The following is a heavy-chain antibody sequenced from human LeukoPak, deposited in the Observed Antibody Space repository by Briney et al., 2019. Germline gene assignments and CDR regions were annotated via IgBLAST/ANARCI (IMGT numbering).Heavy chain of an antibody. J-gene: IGHJ4*02. V-gene: IGHV1-69*13. D-gene: IGHD2-2*01. CDR2: IIPIFDTA. CDR1: GGTFSSYA. CDR3: ARDESTSCYGCIDY. Sequence: EASVKVSCKASGGTFSSYAISWVRQAPGQGLEWMGGIIPIFDTANYAQKFQGRVTITADESTSTAYMELSSLRSEDTAVYYCARDESTSCYGCIDYWGQGTLVTVSS.